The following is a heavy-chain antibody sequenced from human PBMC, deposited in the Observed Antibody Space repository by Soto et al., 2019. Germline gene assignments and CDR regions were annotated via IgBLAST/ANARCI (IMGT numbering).Heavy chain of an antibody. Sequence: QVQLVQSGPEVKKPGASVTVSCKTSVYTFANHYIHWVRQAPGQGLEWLAIINPLGGSTNYAQKFRGRVPRTSDTAPSTVYMELSSLRSDDTAVLSCARDLGAAGLWCQGPLVTVSS. CDR1: VYTFANHY. D-gene: IGHD6-13*01. J-gene: IGHJ4*02. CDR2: INPLGGST. V-gene: IGHV1-46*01. CDR3: ARDLGAAGL.